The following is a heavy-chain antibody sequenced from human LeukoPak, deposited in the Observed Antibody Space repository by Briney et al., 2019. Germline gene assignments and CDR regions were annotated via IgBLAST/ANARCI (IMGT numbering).Heavy chain of an antibody. Sequence: SETLSLTCAVYGGSFSTYYWSWIRQPPGKGLEWIGEINHSGSTNYNPSLKSRVTISVDTSKNQFSLKLSSVTAADTAVYYCARGLGDIVIVPAAKHGLDYWGQGTLVTVSS. V-gene: IGHV4-34*01. J-gene: IGHJ4*02. CDR2: INHSGST. D-gene: IGHD2-2*01. CDR1: GGSFSTYY. CDR3: ARGLGDIVIVPAAKHGLDY.